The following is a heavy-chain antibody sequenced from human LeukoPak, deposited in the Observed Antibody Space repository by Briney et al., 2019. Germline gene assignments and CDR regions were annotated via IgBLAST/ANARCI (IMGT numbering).Heavy chain of an antibody. CDR3: ARVLFGSDHFTPLIVEYDAFDI. CDR2: INHSGST. J-gene: IGHJ3*02. Sequence: SETLSLTCTVSGGSISSSSYYWGWIRQPPGKGLEWIGEINHSGSTNYNPSLKSRVTISVDTSKNQFSLKLSSVTAADTAVYYCARVLFGSDHFTPLIVEYDAFDIWGQGTMVTVSS. CDR1: GGSISSSSYY. D-gene: IGHD3-22*01. V-gene: IGHV4-39*07.